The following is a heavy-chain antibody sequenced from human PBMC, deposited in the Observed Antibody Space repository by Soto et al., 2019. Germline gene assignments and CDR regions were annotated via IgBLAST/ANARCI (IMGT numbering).Heavy chain of an antibody. CDR1: GASISSYH. J-gene: IGHJ5*01. V-gene: IGHV4-4*07. CDR2: IYTSGTT. D-gene: IGHD2-21*02. CDR3: ARGPYCGGDCYFAS. Sequence: SETLSLTCTVSGASISSYHWSWIRQPAGKGLEWIGRIYTSGTTNYNPSLESRATMSVDMSKNQFSLNLSSVTAADTAVYYCARGPYCGGDCYFASWGQGTLVTVSS.